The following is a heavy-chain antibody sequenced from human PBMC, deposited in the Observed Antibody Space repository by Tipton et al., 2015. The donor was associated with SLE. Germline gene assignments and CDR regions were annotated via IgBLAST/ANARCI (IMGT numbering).Heavy chain of an antibody. CDR2: ISGSGGST. CDR3: ANVDISGWYYFDY. J-gene: IGHJ4*02. D-gene: IGHD6-19*01. CDR1: GFTFNSYA. V-gene: IGHV3-23*01. Sequence: SLRLSCAASGFTFNSYAMSWVRQAPGKGLEWDSGISGSGGSTYYADSVKGRFTISRDNSKNTLFLQMDSLRAEDTAVYYCANVDISGWYYFDYWGQGTLVTVSS.